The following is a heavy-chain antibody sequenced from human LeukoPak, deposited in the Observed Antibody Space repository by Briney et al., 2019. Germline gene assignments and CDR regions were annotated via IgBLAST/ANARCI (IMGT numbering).Heavy chain of an antibody. Sequence: GGSLRLSCAASGFTFSSYSMNWVSQAPGKGLEWVSSISSSSSYIYYADSVKGRFTISRDNAKNSLYLQMNSLRAEDTAVYYCARAQRSCSSTSCYILHDAFDIWGQGTMVTVSS. D-gene: IGHD2-2*02. V-gene: IGHV3-21*01. J-gene: IGHJ3*02. CDR2: ISSSSSYI. CDR1: GFTFSSYS. CDR3: ARAQRSCSSTSCYILHDAFDI.